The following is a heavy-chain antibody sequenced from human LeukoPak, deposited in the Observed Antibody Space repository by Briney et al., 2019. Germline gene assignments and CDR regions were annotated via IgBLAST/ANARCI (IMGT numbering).Heavy chain of an antibody. Sequence: GRSLRLSCAASGFTFSSYGMHWVRQAPGKGLEWVAVISYDGSNKYYADSVKGRFTISRDNSKNTLYLQMNSLRAEDTAVYYCAKEYCSSTSCLSYYYYYYGMDVWGQGTRSPSP. J-gene: IGHJ6*02. D-gene: IGHD2-2*01. CDR1: GFTFSSYG. V-gene: IGHV3-30*18. CDR2: ISYDGSNK. CDR3: AKEYCSSTSCLSYYYYYYGMDV.